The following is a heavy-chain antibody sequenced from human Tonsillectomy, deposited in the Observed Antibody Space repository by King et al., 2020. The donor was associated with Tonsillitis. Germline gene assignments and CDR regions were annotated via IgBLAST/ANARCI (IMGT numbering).Heavy chain of an antibody. Sequence: VQLVESGGGLVQPGGSLRLSCAASGFTFSNYAMTWVRRAPGKGLEWVSGISGSGSTTYYADSVKGRFTISRDNSKNTLYLQMNSLRAEDTAVYYCAKDSGDTSGYYFSYFDYWGQGTLVTVSS. CDR1: GFTFSNYA. CDR2: ISGSGSTT. J-gene: IGHJ4*02. CDR3: AKDSGDTSGYYFSYFDY. V-gene: IGHV3-23*04. D-gene: IGHD3-22*01.